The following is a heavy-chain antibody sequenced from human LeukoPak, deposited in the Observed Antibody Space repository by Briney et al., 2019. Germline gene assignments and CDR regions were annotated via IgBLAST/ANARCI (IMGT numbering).Heavy chain of an antibody. CDR3: ARGGSSSWYPVPEYFQH. CDR2: IYYSGST. CDR1: GGSISSYY. V-gene: IGHV4-59*01. D-gene: IGHD6-13*01. J-gene: IGHJ1*01. Sequence: SETLSLTCTVSGGSISSYYWSWIRQPPGKGLEWTGYIYYSGSTNYNPSLKSRVTISVDTSKNQFSLKLSSVTAADTAVYYCARGGSSSWYPVPEYFQHWGQGTLVTVSS.